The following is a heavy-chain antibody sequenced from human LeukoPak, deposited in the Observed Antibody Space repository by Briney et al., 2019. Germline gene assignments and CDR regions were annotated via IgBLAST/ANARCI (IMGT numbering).Heavy chain of an antibody. V-gene: IGHV3-48*04. CDR2: ISRSGSTK. CDR3: ARGPYTDY. J-gene: IGHJ4*02. CDR1: GFTFSDYS. D-gene: IGHD4-11*01. Sequence: GGSLRLSCAASGFTFSDYSMNWVGQAPGKGLEWVSSISRSGSTKHYADSVKGRFTISRDNAKNSLFLQMNSLRAEDTAVYYCARGPYTDYWGQGTLVTVSS.